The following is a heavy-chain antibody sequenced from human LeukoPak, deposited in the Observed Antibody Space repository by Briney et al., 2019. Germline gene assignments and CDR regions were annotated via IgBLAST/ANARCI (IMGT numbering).Heavy chain of an antibody. CDR2: IYDSGSA. V-gene: IGHV4-59*01. D-gene: IGHD5-24*01. Sequence: SETLSLTCNVSGGSIRSYIWSWIRQPPGKGLEWIGYIYDSGSANYNPSLKSRVTISVDTSKNQFSLKLSPVTAADTAVYYCARVGARDGYNSGFGYFDYWGQGILVTVSS. CDR1: GGSIRSYI. J-gene: IGHJ4*02. CDR3: ARVGARDGYNSGFGYFDY.